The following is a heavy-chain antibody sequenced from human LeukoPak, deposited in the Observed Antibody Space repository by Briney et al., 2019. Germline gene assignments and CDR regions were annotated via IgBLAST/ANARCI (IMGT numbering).Heavy chain of an antibody. D-gene: IGHD2-15*01. J-gene: IGHJ4*02. CDR2: ISYDGSNK. Sequence: GRSLRLSCAASGFTFSSYAMHWVRQAPGKGLEWVAVISYDGSNKYYADSVKGRFTISRDKSKNTLYLQMNSLRAADTAVYYCAKNPTALVAAALTYYFDSWGQGSLVTVSS. CDR3: AKNPTALVAAALTYYFDS. V-gene: IGHV3-30-3*02. CDR1: GFTFSSYA.